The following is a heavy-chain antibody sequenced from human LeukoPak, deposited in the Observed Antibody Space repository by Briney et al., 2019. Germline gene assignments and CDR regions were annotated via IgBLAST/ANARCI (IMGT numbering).Heavy chain of an antibody. CDR2: IYYSGST. CDR3: AREGSTYCSGGSCYPDAFDI. J-gene: IGHJ3*02. V-gene: IGHV4-30-4*08. CDR1: GGSISSGDYY. Sequence: PSETLSLTCTVSGGSISSGDYYWSWIRQPPGKGLEWIGYIYYSGSTYYNPSLKSRVTISVDTSKNQFSLKLSSVTAADTAVYYCAREGSTYCSGGSCYPDAFDIWGQGTMATVSS. D-gene: IGHD2-15*01.